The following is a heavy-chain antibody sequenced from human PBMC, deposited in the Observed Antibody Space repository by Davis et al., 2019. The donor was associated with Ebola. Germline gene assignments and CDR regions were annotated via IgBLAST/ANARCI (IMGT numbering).Heavy chain of an antibody. CDR1: GFTFSSYS. D-gene: IGHD4-17*01. CDR3: ARDYDGDYAFDI. CDR2: ISSSSSYI. V-gene: IGHV3-21*01. J-gene: IGHJ3*02. Sequence: GESLKISCAASGFTFSSYSMNWVRQAPGKGLEWVSSISSSSSYIYYADSVKGRFTISRDNAKNSLYLQMNSLRAEDTAVYYCARDYDGDYAFDIWGQGTMVTVSS.